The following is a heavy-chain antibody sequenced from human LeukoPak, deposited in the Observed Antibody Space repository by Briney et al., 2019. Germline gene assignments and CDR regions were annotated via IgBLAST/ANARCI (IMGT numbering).Heavy chain of an antibody. D-gene: IGHD1-26*01. CDR1: GGTFTIYA. J-gene: IGHJ4*02. Sequence: VASVTVSCTASGGTFTIYATSWVRQGHGQGVEWMGGIIPIFSTANYAQKFQGRVTITADQSTSTAYMELSSLRSEDTAVYYCARSSNMGATTSDFDYWGQGTLVTVSS. CDR3: ARSSNMGATTSDFDY. CDR2: IIPIFSTA. V-gene: IGHV1-69*13.